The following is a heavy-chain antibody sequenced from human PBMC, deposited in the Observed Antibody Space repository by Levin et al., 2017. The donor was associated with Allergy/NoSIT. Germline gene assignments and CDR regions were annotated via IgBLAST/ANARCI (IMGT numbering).Heavy chain of an antibody. J-gene: IGHJ4*02. V-gene: IGHV1-2*02. CDR3: ATSLYCSSTSCYAGYCSGGSGLGY. CDR2: INPNSGGT. CDR1: GYTFTGYY. Sequence: ASVKVSCKASGYTFTGYYMHWVRQAPGQGLEWMGWINPNSGGTNYAQKFQGRVTMTRDTSISTAYMELSRLRSDDTAVYYCATSLYCSSTSCYAGYCSGGSGLGYWGQGTLVTVSS. D-gene: IGHD2-2*01.